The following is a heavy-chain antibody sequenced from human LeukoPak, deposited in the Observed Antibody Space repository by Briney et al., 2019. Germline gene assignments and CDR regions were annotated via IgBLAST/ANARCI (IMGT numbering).Heavy chain of an antibody. D-gene: IGHD3-9*01. CDR1: GYSFTSYW. V-gene: IGHV5-10-1*01. CDR3: ARHVDIWDYFDY. J-gene: IGHJ4*02. CDR2: IDPSDSYT. Sequence: GESLKISCKGSGYSFTSYWISWVRQMPGKGLEWMGRIDPSDSYTNYSPSFQGHVTISADKSISTAYLQWSSLKASDTAMYYCARHVDIWDYFDYWGQGTLVTVSS.